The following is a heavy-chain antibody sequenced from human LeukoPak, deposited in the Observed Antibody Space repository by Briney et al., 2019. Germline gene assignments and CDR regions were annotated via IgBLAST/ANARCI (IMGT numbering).Heavy chain of an antibody. J-gene: IGHJ4*02. CDR3: AKDPVYGSGQSHPSDY. CDR1: EFTFSDYA. D-gene: IGHD3-3*01. CDR2: VSGNGGIT. Sequence: PGGSLRLSCAASEFTFSDYAMNWVRQAPGKGLEWVSTVSGNGGITYYADSMKGRFTISRDNSKNTLFLQMNSLRGEDTAVYYCAKDPVYGSGQSHPSDYWGQGTLVTVSS. V-gene: IGHV3-23*01.